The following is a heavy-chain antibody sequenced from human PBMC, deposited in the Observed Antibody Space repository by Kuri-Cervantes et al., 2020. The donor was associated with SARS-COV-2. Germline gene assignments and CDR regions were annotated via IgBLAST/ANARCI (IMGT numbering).Heavy chain of an antibody. J-gene: IGHJ6*02. V-gene: IGHV4-4*07. Sequence: SETLSLACTVSGGSISSYYWSWIRQPAGKGLEWIGRIYTSGSTNYNPSLKSRVTMSVDTSKNQFSLKLSSVTAADTAVYYCARERSGTYGYYYSGMDVWGQGTMVTVSS. CDR2: IYTSGST. CDR3: ARERSGTYGYYYSGMDV. D-gene: IGHD1-26*01. CDR1: GGSISSYY.